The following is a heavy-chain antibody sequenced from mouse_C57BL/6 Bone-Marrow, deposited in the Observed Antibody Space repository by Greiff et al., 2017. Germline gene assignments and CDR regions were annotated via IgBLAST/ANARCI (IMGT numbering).Heavy chain of an antibody. J-gene: IGHJ3*01. D-gene: IGHD1-1*01. V-gene: IGHV5-17*01. Sequence: EVMLEESGGGLVKPGGSLKLSCAASGFTFSDSGMHWVRQAPEKGLEWVAYISSGSSTIYYADTVKGRFTISRDNATNTLFLQITSLKSEDTAMYYCARVWGSSYFAYWGQGTLVTVSA. CDR3: ARVWGSSYFAY. CDR2: ISSGSSTI. CDR1: GFTFSDSG.